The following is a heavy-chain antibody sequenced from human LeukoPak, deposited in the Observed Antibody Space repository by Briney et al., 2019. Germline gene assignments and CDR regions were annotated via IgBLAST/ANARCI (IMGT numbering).Heavy chain of an antibody. CDR1: GFTFSNYG. CDR2: IRFDGSNT. J-gene: IGHJ4*02. D-gene: IGHD5-12*01. Sequence: GGSLRLSCAASGFTFSNYGIHWVRQAPGKGLEWLTFIRFDGSNTYYADSVKGRFTISRDSSRNTLYLQMNSLRAEDTAVYYCAKDLGVATTPPDYWGQGTLVTVSS. V-gene: IGHV3-30*02. CDR3: AKDLGVATTPPDY.